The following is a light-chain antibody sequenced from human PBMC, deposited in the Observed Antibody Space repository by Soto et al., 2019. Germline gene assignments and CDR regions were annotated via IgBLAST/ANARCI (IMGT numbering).Light chain of an antibody. CDR1: RSDIGSYNN. CDR2: GVT. CDR3: FSYAGSSIWV. J-gene: IGLJ3*02. Sequence: QYALTQPASVSGSPGQSITISCTGTRSDIGSYNNVAWYQKHPGKAPRVMIFGVTKRPSGISNRFFGSKSGSTASLTISGLQAEDEADYFCFSYAGSSIWVFGGGTKLTVL. V-gene: IGLV2-23*02.